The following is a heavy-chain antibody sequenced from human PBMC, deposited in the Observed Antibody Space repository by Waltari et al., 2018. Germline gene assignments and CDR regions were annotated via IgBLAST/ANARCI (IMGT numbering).Heavy chain of an antibody. CDR2: IYYSGST. Sequence: QLQLQESGPGLVKPSETLSLTRTVSGGSISSSSYYWGWIRQPPGKGLEWIGSIYYSGSTYYNPSLKSRVTISVDTSKNQFSLKLSSVTAADTAVYYCANLSPNSNTFDYWGQGTLVTVSS. CDR1: GGSISSSSYY. CDR3: ANLSPNSNTFDY. D-gene: IGHD6-13*01. V-gene: IGHV4-39*01. J-gene: IGHJ4*02.